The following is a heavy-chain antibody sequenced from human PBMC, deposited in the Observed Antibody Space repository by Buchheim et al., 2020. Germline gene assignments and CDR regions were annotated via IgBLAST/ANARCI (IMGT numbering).Heavy chain of an antibody. CDR3: ASAFWSGYYFRGGFDP. CDR2: ISSSGSTI. J-gene: IGHJ5*02. CDR1: GFTFSDYY. Sequence: QVQLVESGGGLVKPGGSLRLSCAASGFTFSDYYMSWIRQAPGKGLEWVSYISSSGSTIYYAASVKGRFTISRDTAKKCLDLQMNSLRAEDTAVYYCASAFWSGYYFRGGFDPWGQGTL. V-gene: IGHV3-11*01. D-gene: IGHD3-3*01.